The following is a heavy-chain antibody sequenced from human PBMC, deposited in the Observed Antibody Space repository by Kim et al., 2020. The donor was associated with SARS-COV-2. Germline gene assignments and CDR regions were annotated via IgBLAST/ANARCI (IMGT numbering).Heavy chain of an antibody. CDR3: ARHESHFGAVGARGYYFDY. CDR2: IYYTGST. Sequence: SETLSLTCTVSGTSMRSYYWSWLRQSPGKGLEWIGKIYYTGSTDYNPSLRSRVTISLSTSKNQFSLTLTSVTAADTAVYYCARHESHFGAVGARGYYFDYWGQGTQVIVSS. D-gene: IGHD1-26*01. CDR1: GTSMRSYY. V-gene: IGHV4-59*13. J-gene: IGHJ4*02.